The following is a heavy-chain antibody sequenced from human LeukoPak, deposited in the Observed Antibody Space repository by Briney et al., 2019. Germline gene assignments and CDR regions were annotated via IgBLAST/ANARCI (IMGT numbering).Heavy chain of an antibody. CDR2: IWNDGSDE. Sequence: GTSLRLSCATSGFTFSHYAMHWVRQAPGKGLEWVAVIWNDGSDEYYGDSVKGRFTISRDNSENTVYLQMNTLRVEDTAVYYCAKDAERGFDFSNSLESWGQGTLVTVSS. V-gene: IGHV3-33*06. CDR1: GFTFSHYA. CDR3: AKDAERGFDFSNSLES. J-gene: IGHJ4*02. D-gene: IGHD4-11*01.